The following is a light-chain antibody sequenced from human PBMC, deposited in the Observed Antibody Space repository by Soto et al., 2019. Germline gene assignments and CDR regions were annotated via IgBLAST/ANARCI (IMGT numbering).Light chain of an antibody. CDR3: QHYGTSAL. V-gene: IGKV3-20*01. CDR2: GAS. J-gene: IGKJ3*01. Sequence: EIVLTQSPGTLSLSPGERATLSCRASESVSTSYLAWYQQKPGQAPRLLIYGASGRATGIPDRFSVSASGTDFTLTISRLEPEDCAVYYCQHYGTSALFGPGTKVDIK. CDR1: ESVSTSY.